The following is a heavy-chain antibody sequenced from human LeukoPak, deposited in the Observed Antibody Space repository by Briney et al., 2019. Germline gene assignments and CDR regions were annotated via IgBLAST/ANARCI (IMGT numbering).Heavy chain of an antibody. D-gene: IGHD3-16*02. V-gene: IGHV4-30-4*01. J-gene: IGHJ5*02. Sequence: SQTLSLTCIVSGGSISSGDYYWSWIRQPPGKGPEWIGYIYYSGSTYYNPSLKSRVTMSVDTSKNQFSLKLSSVTAADTAVYYCARGRIYDYVWGSYRYFNWFDPWGQGTLVTVSS. CDR2: IYYSGST. CDR3: ARGRIYDYVWGSYRYFNWFDP. CDR1: GGSISSGDYY.